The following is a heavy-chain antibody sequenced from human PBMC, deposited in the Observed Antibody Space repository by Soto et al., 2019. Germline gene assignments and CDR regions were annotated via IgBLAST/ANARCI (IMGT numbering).Heavy chain of an antibody. CDR1: GFTFSSYA. J-gene: IGHJ4*02. V-gene: IGHV3-23*01. CDR2: ISGSGGST. D-gene: IGHD5-12*01. Sequence: EVQLLESGGGLVQPGGSLRLSCAASGFTFSSYAMSWVRQAPGKGLEWVSAISGSGGSTYYADSVKGRFTISRDNSKKPLYLQMNSLSAEDTAVDSCAKRVRGGYNGYDTEGDYWGQGTLFTVSS. CDR3: AKRVRGGYNGYDTEGDY.